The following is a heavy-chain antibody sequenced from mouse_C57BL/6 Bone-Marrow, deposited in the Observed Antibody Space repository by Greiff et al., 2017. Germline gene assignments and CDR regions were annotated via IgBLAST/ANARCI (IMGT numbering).Heavy chain of an antibody. CDR2: IYPGDGDT. D-gene: IGHD2-5*01. Sequence: QVQLQQSGPELVKPGASVKISCKASGYAFSSSWMNWVKQRPGKGLEWIGRIYPGDGDTNYNGKFKGKATLTADKSSSTAYMQSSSLTSEDSAVYCCAYSNWGFAYWGQGTLVTVSA. J-gene: IGHJ3*01. CDR1: GYAFSSSW. V-gene: IGHV1-82*01. CDR3: AYSNWGFAY.